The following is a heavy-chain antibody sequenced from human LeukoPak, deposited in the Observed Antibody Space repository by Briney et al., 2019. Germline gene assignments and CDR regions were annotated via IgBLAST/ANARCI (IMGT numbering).Heavy chain of an antibody. D-gene: IGHD6-13*01. CDR1: GFSFSRYW. Sequence: GGSLRLSCAASGFSFSRYWMSWVRQPPRRELEWVANRKQFGNEKYYMDSVKGRLTISRDNAKNSLYLQMNSLRAEDTGVYYGVRDFLGCSYWYDGVDYWGQGTLVTVSS. CDR2: RKQFGNEK. CDR3: VRDFLGCSYWYDGVDY. V-gene: IGHV3-7*01. J-gene: IGHJ4*02.